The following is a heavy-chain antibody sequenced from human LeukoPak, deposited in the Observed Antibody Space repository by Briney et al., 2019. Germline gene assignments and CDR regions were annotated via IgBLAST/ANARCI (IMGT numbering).Heavy chain of an antibody. CDR1: GYTFTSYY. Sequence: ASVKVSCKASGYTFTSYYIHWVRQAPGQGLQWMGIINPSGGSTSYAQKPQGRVTMTTDTSTSTAYMELRSLRSDDTAVYYCARDPDYGGNPPDPADNWFDPWGQGTLVTVSS. V-gene: IGHV1-46*01. D-gene: IGHD4-23*01. CDR3: ARDPDYGGNPPDPADNWFDP. CDR2: INPSGGST. J-gene: IGHJ5*02.